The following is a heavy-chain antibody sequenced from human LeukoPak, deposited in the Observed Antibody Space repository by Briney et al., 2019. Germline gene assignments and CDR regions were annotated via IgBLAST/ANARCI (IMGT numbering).Heavy chain of an antibody. D-gene: IGHD3-16*01. CDR3: ARHLYRRSGEYYFDY. J-gene: IGHJ4*02. V-gene: IGHV5-51*01. Sequence: GESLKISCKGSGYSFTTYWIGWVRQMPGKGLEWMGIIYPGDSDTRYSPSFQGQVTISADKSISTAYLQWSSLKASDTAMYYCARHLYRRSGEYYFDYWGQGTLVTVSS. CDR1: GYSFTTYW. CDR2: IYPGDSDT.